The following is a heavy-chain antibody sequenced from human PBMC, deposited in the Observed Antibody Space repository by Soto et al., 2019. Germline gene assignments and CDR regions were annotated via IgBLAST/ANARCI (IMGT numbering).Heavy chain of an antibody. D-gene: IGHD3-16*01. J-gene: IGHJ4*02. V-gene: IGHV3-23*01. CDR2: ISGSGGST. Sequence: EVQLLESGGGLVQPGGSLRLSCAASGFTFSSYAMSWVRQAPGKGLEWVSAISGSGGSTYYADSVKGRFTISRDNSKNTLYLQMNSLRAEDTAVYYCAKDLKLGGSWTTTQENFDYWGQGTLVTVSS. CDR3: AKDLKLGGSWTTTQENFDY. CDR1: GFTFSSYA.